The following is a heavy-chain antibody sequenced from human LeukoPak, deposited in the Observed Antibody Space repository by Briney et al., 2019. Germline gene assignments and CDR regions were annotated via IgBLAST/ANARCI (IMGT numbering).Heavy chain of an antibody. V-gene: IGHV3-33*06. CDR3: AKGGGGSKYSYNYFDY. CDR2: IWYDGSNK. CDR1: GFTFSSYG. Sequence: PGRSLRLSCAASGFTFSSYGVHWVRQAPGKGLEWVAGIWYDGSNKYYEDSVKGRFTISRDNSKNTVYLQMNSLRAEDTAVYYCAKGGGGSKYSYNYFDYWGQGTLVTVSS. J-gene: IGHJ4*02. D-gene: IGHD5-18*01.